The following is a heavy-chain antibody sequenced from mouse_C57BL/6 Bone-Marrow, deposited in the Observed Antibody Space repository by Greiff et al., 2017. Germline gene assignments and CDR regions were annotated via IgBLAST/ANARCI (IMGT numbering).Heavy chain of an antibody. D-gene: IGHD1-1*01. CDR2: IDPSDSYT. J-gene: IGHJ2*01. CDR1: GYTFTSYW. Sequence: QVQLQQPGAELVKPGASVKLSCKASGYTFTSYWMQWVKQRPGQGLEWIGEIDPSDSYTNYNQKFKGKATLTVDTSSSTAYMQLSSLTSEDSAVYYCARDVYSSSYFDYWGQGTTLTVSS. CDR3: ARDVYSSSYFDY. V-gene: IGHV1-50*01.